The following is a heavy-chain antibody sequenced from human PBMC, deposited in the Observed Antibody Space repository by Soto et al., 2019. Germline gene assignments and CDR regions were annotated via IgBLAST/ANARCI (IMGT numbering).Heavy chain of an antibody. D-gene: IGHD2-8*01. J-gene: IGHJ3*02. CDR2: INGDGTTT. Sequence: EVQLVESGGGLVQPGESLRLSCAASGFTFSPFYMHWVRQAPGKGLEWVSHINGDGTTTVYADSVKGRFTISRDNAKSTLYLQMRSLRTEDTAVYYCFRDRVYPESFDIWGQGTMVTVSS. CDR3: FRDRVYPESFDI. V-gene: IGHV3-74*01. CDR1: GFTFSPFY.